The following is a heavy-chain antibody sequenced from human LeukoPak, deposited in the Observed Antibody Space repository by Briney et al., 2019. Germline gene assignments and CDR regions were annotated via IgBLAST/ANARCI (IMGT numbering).Heavy chain of an antibody. Sequence: GGSLRLSCAASGFTFSSYAMNWVRQAPGKGLEWVSSISSSSSYIYYTDSVKGRFTISRDNAKNSLYLQMNSLRAEDTAVYYCARDHQEYCSGGSCTYFDYWGQGTLVTVSS. D-gene: IGHD2-15*01. V-gene: IGHV3-21*01. CDR3: ARDHQEYCSGGSCTYFDY. J-gene: IGHJ4*02. CDR1: GFTFSSYA. CDR2: ISSSSSYI.